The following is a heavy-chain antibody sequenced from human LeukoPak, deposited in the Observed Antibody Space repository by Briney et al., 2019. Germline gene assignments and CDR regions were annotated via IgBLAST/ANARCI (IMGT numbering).Heavy chain of an antibody. CDR3: AAAYGSYYPFDY. V-gene: IGHV1-58*01. CDR1: GFTFTSSA. D-gene: IGHD1-26*01. CDR2: IVVGSGNT. J-gene: IGHJ4*02. Sequence: ASVKVSCKASGFTFTSSAVQWVRQARGQRLEWIGWIVVGSGNTNYAQKFQERVTITRDMSTSTAYMELSSLRSEDTAVYYCAAAYGSYYPFDYWGQGTLVTVSS.